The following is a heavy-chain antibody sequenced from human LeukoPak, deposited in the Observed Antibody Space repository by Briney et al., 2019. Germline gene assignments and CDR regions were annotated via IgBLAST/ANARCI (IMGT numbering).Heavy chain of an antibody. CDR1: GGTFISYA. V-gene: IGHV1-69*13. Sequence: SVKVSCKASGGTFISYAISWVRQAPGQGLEWMGGIIPIFGTANYAQKFQGRVTITADESTSTAYMELSSLRSEDTAVYYCARDAPPDYGGNTHPPPFDYWGQGTLVTVSS. CDR2: IIPIFGTA. CDR3: ARDAPPDYGGNTHPPPFDY. D-gene: IGHD4-23*01. J-gene: IGHJ4*02.